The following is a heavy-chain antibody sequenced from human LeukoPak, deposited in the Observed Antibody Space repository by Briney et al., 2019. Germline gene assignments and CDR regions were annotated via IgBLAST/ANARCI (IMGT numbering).Heavy chain of an antibody. J-gene: IGHJ1*01. Sequence: PGGSLRLSCAASGFTFNNYAMTWVRQAPGKGLEWVSATSGSGGTTLYADSVKGRFTISRDNSKSTLYLQMNSLRAEDTAVYYCAKDQGIQLWLKYFQHWGQGTLVTVSS. CDR2: TSGSGGTT. D-gene: IGHD5-18*01. CDR3: AKDQGIQLWLKYFQH. CDR1: GFTFNNYA. V-gene: IGHV3-23*01.